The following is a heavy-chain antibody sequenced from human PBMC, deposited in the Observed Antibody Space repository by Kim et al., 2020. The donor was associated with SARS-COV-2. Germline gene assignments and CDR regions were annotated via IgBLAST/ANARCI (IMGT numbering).Heavy chain of an antibody. Sequence: GGSLRLSCAASGFTVSSAYMTWVRQAPGKGLEWVSVIYSGGSTEYADSVKGRFTISRDSSKNTLYLQMNSLRDEDTAVYYCARVHDFGGSRAFDIWGQGTMVTVSS. J-gene: IGHJ3*02. V-gene: IGHV3-66*01. D-gene: IGHD3-16*01. CDR1: GFTVSSAY. CDR3: ARVHDFGGSRAFDI. CDR2: IYSGGST.